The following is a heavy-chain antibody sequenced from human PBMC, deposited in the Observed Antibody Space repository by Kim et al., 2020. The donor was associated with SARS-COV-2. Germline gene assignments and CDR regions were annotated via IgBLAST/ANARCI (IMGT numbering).Heavy chain of an antibody. V-gene: IGHV4-39*01. D-gene: IGHD3-22*01. Sequence: PSPQSRVTISVDTSTNQFSLKLSSVTAADTAVYYCARHPNYYDSSGYFPNWGQGTLVTVSS. CDR3: ARHPNYYDSSGYFPN. J-gene: IGHJ4*02.